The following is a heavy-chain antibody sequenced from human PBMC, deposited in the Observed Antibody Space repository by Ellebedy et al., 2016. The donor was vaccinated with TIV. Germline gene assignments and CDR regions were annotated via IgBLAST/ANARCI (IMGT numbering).Heavy chain of an antibody. V-gene: IGHV4-39*02. CDR2: IYYTGST. CDR1: SGSINSTSYY. Sequence: GSLRLXCTVSSGSINSTSYYWGWIRQPPGKGLEWIGNIYYTGSTYYNPSLKSRVTISVGTSKNQFSLKLSSVTAADTAVYYCAREVIAGINWFDPWGQGTLVTVSS. J-gene: IGHJ5*02. D-gene: IGHD2-21*01. CDR3: AREVIAGINWFDP.